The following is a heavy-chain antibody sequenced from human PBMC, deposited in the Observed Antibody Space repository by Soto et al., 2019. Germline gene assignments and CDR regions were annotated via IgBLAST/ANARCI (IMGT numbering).Heavy chain of an antibody. CDR1: GYTFTSYG. CDR2: ISAYNGNT. D-gene: IGHD3-22*01. Sequence: ASVKVPCKASGYTFTSYGISWVRQAPGQGLEWMGWISAYNGNTNYAQKLQGRVTMTTDTSTSTAYMELRSLRSDDTAVYYCASMVVSGDSSGFDGVFDYWGQGTLVTVSS. J-gene: IGHJ4*02. V-gene: IGHV1-18*01. CDR3: ASMVVSGDSSGFDGVFDY.